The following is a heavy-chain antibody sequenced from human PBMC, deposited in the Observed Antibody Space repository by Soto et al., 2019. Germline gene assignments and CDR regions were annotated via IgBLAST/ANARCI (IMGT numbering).Heavy chain of an antibody. CDR3: ARPYGDRLYYYYYGMDV. CDR2: IYPGDSDT. CDR1: GYSFTTYW. Sequence: PGESLKISCKGSGYSFTTYWIGWVRQLPGKGLEWMGIIYPGDSDTRYRPSFQGQVTISADKSISTAYLQWSSLKASDTAMYYCARPYGDRLYYYYYGMDVWGQGTTVTVSS. J-gene: IGHJ6*02. D-gene: IGHD4-17*01. V-gene: IGHV5-51*01.